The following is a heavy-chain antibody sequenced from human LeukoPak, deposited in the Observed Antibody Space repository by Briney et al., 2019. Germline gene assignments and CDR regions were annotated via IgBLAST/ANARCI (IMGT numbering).Heavy chain of an antibody. V-gene: IGHV4-59*01. D-gene: IGHD6-13*01. Sequence: SETLSLTCTVSGDSISSYYWSWIRQPPGKGLEWIGYIYYSGSTNYNPSLTSRATISVDTSKSHFSLKLSSVTAADTAVYHCARRIPAAGHSSYYFDSWGQGALVTVSS. CDR3: ARRIPAAGHSSYYFDS. CDR2: IYYSGST. J-gene: IGHJ4*02. CDR1: GDSISSYY.